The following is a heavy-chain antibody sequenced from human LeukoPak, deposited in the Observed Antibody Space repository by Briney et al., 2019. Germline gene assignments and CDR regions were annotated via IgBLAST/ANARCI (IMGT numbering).Heavy chain of an antibody. J-gene: IGHJ3*02. V-gene: IGHV3-23*01. CDR1: GFTFSSYA. D-gene: IGHD3-22*01. CDR2: ISGSGGST. Sequence: PGGSLRLSCAASGFTFSSYAMSWVRQAPGKGLEWVSGISGSGGSTNYADSVKGRFTISRDNSKSTLYLQMNSLRAEDTAVYYCARDSPTFYYYDSSGYIDAFDIWGQGTMVTVSS. CDR3: ARDSPTFYYYDSSGYIDAFDI.